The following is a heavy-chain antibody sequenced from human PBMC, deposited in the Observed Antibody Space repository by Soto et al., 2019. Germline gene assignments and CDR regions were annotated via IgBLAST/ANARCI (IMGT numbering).Heavy chain of an antibody. CDR2: IYYSGST. CDR3: AREPLPQRGTGDKSGNSSGGIRNWFDP. D-gene: IGHD6-19*01. CDR1: GGSVSSGSYY. V-gene: IGHV4-61*01. Sequence: SETLSLTCTVSGGSVSSGSYYWSWIRQPPGKGLEWIGYIYYSGSTNYNPSLKSRVTISVDTSKNQFSLKLSSVTAADTAVYYCAREPLPQRGTGDKSGNSSGGIRNWFDPWGQGTLVTVSS. J-gene: IGHJ5*02.